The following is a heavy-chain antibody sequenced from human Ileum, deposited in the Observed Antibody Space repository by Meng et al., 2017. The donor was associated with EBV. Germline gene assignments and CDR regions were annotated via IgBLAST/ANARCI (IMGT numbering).Heavy chain of an antibody. Sequence: QVPLADAAPRLAKPSGTLSLTCDGSCFSISGNYWSWIRQTPLKGLEWIGFFYEGTTNYNPPLKSRVTIAAGPANNQISLRLSSVTSADTAVYYCAKGGQWDPLDSWGRGILVTVSS. CDR2: FYEGTT. V-gene: IGHV4-59*01. J-gene: IGHJ4*02. D-gene: IGHD1-26*01. CDR1: CFSISGNY. CDR3: AKGGQWDPLDS.